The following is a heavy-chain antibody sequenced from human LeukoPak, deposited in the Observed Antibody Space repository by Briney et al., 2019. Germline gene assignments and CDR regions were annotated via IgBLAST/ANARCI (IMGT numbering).Heavy chain of an antibody. CDR3: AKPGAVAGTGYFQH. V-gene: IGHV3-30*02. J-gene: IGHJ1*01. CDR1: GFAFSSYG. CDR2: VRYDGNNR. Sequence: GGSLRLSCVASGFAFSSYGMHWVRQAPGKGLEWVAFVRYDGNNRYYADSVKGRFTISRDNSKNTLYLQMSSLRAEDTAVYYCAKPGAVAGTGYFQHWGQGTLVTVSS. D-gene: IGHD6-19*01.